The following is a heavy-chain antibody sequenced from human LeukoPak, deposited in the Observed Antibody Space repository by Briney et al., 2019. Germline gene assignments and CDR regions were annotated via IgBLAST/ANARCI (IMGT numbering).Heavy chain of an antibody. Sequence: SGESLKISCKGSGYSFATYWIGWVRQMPGKGLEWMGIIYPGDSDIRYSPSFQGQVTISADKSISTAYLQWSSLKASDTAMYYCARTLYSYGPVDIMKYNWFDPWGQGTLVTVSS. CDR1: GYSFATYW. J-gene: IGHJ5*02. CDR2: IYPGDSDI. V-gene: IGHV5-51*01. D-gene: IGHD5-18*01. CDR3: ARTLYSYGPVDIMKYNWFDP.